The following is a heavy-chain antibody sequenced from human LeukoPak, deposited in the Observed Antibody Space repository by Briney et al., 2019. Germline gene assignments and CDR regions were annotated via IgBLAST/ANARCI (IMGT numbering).Heavy chain of an antibody. CDR2: IYYSGST. CDR1: GAFISSSTYY. Sequence: SETLSLTCTVSGAFISSSTYYWGWIRQPPGKGLEWIGTIYYSGSTYHNPSLKSRVTISVDTSKNQFSLKMSSVTAADTAVYYCARHARWLADRPDYWGQGTLVTVSS. D-gene: IGHD5-24*01. V-gene: IGHV4-39*01. CDR3: ARHARWLADRPDY. J-gene: IGHJ4*02.